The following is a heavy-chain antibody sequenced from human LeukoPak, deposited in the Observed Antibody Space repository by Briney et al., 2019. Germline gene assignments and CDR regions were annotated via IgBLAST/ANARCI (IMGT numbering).Heavy chain of an antibody. Sequence: GGSLRLSCVGSGFTFNTYGMHWVRQAPGKGLERVAGISKDGSSKDYADSVKGRFTNSRDNSKNTMYLKMNSLRVEDTAVYYCAKAAYCTSTSCHFSGYAQRPLDSWGQGTLVTVSS. J-gene: IGHJ4*02. D-gene: IGHD2-2*01. CDR3: AKAAYCTSTSCHFSGYAQRPLDS. CDR1: GFTFNTYG. V-gene: IGHV3-30*18. CDR2: ISKDGSSK.